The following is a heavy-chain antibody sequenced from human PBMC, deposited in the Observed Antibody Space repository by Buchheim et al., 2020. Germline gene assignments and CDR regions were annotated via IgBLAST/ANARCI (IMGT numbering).Heavy chain of an antibody. V-gene: IGHV4-4*02. CDR2: IFHSGST. D-gene: IGHD4-17*01. CDR3: TKSGGASVTTLHAFEI. CDR1: GDSVSTNNW. Sequence: QLQLQESGPGLVEPSGTLSLTCTVSGDSVSTNNWWTWVRQSPGKGLEWIGEIFHSGSTNYNPSLKSRVTIPVDKSKNQFSLKLTSVTAADTAVFYCTKSGGASVTTLHAFEIWGRGT. J-gene: IGHJ3*02.